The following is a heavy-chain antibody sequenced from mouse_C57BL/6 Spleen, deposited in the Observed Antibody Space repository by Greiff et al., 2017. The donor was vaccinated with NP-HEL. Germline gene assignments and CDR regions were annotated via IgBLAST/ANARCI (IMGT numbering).Heavy chain of an antibody. CDR3: ARKRGYYYGSSYDAMDY. Sequence: EVKVEESGGGLVKPGGSLKLSCAASGFTFSDYGMHWVRQAPEKGLEWVAYISSGSSTIYYADTVKGRFTISRDNAKNTLFLQMTSLTSEDTAMYYCARKRGYYYGSSYDAMDYWGQGTSVTVSS. D-gene: IGHD1-1*01. CDR2: ISSGSSTI. CDR1: GFTFSDYG. J-gene: IGHJ4*01. V-gene: IGHV5-17*01.